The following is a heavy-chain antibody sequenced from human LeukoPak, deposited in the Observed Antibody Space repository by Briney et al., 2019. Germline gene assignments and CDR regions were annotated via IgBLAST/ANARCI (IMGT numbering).Heavy chain of an antibody. CDR3: ARAGYSSSWYIPYGMDV. Sequence: PSETLSLTCTVSGGSISSSSYYWGWIRQPPGKGLEWIGSIYYSGSTYYNPSLKSRVTISVDTSKNQFSLKLSSVTAADTAVYYCARAGYSSSWYIPYGMDVWGQGTTVTVSS. CDR1: GGSISSSSYY. J-gene: IGHJ6*02. D-gene: IGHD6-13*01. CDR2: IYYSGST. V-gene: IGHV4-39*07.